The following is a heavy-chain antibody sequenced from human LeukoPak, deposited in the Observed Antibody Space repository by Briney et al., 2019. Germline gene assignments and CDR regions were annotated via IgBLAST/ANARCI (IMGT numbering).Heavy chain of an antibody. CDR3: ARSKDPTRNPYWYFDL. CDR1: GGTFSSYA. CDR2: IIPIFGTA. V-gene: IGHV1-69*05. J-gene: IGHJ2*01. Sequence: SVKVSCKASGGTFSSYAISRVRQAPGQRLEWMGRIIPIFGTANSAQKFQGRVTITMDESTSTAYMELSSLRSEDTAVYYCARSKDPTRNPYWYFDLWGRGTLVTVSS.